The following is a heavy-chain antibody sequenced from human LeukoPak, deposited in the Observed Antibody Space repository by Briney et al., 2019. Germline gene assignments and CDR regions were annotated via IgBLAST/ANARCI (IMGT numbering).Heavy chain of an antibody. Sequence: SETLSLTCTVSGGSISGSSYYWGWIRQPPGKGLEWIASIHYSGSTYYNPSLKSRVTTSVDTSKNQFSLKMSSVTAADTAAYYCARRDTTGRIGRFDPWGQGTLVTVSS. J-gene: IGHJ5*02. CDR1: GGSISGSSYY. CDR2: IHYSGST. V-gene: IGHV4-39*01. CDR3: ARRDTTGRIGRFDP. D-gene: IGHD1-1*01.